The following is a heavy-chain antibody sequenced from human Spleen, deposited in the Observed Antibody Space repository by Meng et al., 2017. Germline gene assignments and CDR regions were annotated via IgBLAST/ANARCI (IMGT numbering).Heavy chain of an antibody. Sequence: EVQLVVSGGCLVQPGGSLRPSCAASGFTFSDHYMDWVRQAPGKGLEWVGRTRNKANSYTTEYAASVKGRFTISRDDSKNSLYLQMDSLKTEDTAVYYCVRVDGAYSSGYYDYYWGQGTLVTVSS. CDR1: GFTFSDHY. CDR3: VRVDGAYSSGYYDYY. D-gene: IGHD3-22*01. CDR2: TRNKANSYTT. J-gene: IGHJ4*02. V-gene: IGHV3-72*01.